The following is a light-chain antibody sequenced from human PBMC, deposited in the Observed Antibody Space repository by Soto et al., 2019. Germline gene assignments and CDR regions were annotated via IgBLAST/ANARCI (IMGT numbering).Light chain of an antibody. V-gene: IGKV1-9*01. J-gene: IGKJ3*01. CDR2: AAS. CDR3: RQFNSDPFT. Sequence: DLQLTQSPSFLSASVGDRVTITCRASQGITNDLAWYQQKTGKAPKLLIHAASRLQRGVPPTFRGSRFVTEFTLKISSLQPQDFATYCGRQFNSDPFTFCPGTTVDF. CDR1: QGITND.